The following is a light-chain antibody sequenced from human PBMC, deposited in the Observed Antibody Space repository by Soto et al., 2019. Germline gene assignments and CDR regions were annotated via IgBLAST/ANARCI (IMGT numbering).Light chain of an antibody. Sequence: QSALTQPASVCGAPGQSSTISCTGTSSDVGGYNYVSWYQQHPGKAPKLMIYEVSNRPSGVSNRFSRSKSGNTASLTISGLQAEEEADYYCSSYTSSSPLVFGGGTKLPVL. CDR3: SSYTSSSPLV. CDR1: SSDVGGYNY. V-gene: IGLV2-14*01. J-gene: IGLJ3*02. CDR2: EVS.